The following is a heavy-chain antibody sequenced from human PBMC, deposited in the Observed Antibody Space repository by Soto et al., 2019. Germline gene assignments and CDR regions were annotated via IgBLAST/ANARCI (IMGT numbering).Heavy chain of an antibody. CDR3: ARRGGSSPFDY. CDR1: GGSISSSSYY. J-gene: IGHJ4*02. V-gene: IGHV4-39*01. D-gene: IGHD1-26*01. Sequence: QLQLQESGPGLVKPSETLSLTCTVSGGSISSSSYYWGWIRQSPGKGLEWIGNIYYSGSTYYNPSLKSRVTIAVDTSKTQFSLQLSSVTAADTAVYYCARRGGSSPFDYWGQGTLVTVSS. CDR2: IYYSGST.